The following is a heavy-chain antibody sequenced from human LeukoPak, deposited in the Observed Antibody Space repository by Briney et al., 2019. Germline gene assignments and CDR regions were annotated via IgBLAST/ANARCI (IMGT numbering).Heavy chain of an antibody. CDR1: GGSFSGYY. D-gene: IGHD6-13*01. CDR2: INHSGST. V-gene: IGHV4-34*01. J-gene: IGHJ4*02. CDR3: ARGWYSSSVRAPAFGY. Sequence: SETLSLTCAVYGGSFSGYYWSWIRQPPGKGLEWIGEINHSGSTNYNPSLKSRVTISVDTSKNQFSLKLSSVTAADTAVYYCARGWYSSSVRAPAFGYWGQGTLVTVSS.